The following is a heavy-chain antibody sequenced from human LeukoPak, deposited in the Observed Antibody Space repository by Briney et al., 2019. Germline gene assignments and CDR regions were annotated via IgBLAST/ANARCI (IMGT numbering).Heavy chain of an antibody. Sequence: GGSLRLSCAASGILFSDYVMSWVRQVPGKGLEWVSAISASGGITSYADSVKGRFTISRDNAKKSLHLQMSSLRAEDTAVYYCVRGRERVAATNNWFDPWGQGTLVTVSS. V-gene: IGHV3-23*01. D-gene: IGHD2-15*01. J-gene: IGHJ5*02. CDR1: GILFSDYV. CDR3: VRGRERVAATNNWFDP. CDR2: ISASGGIT.